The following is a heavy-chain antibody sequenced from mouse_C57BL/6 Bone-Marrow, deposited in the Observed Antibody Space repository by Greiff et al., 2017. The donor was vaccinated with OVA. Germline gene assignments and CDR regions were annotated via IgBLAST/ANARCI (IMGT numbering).Heavy chain of an antibody. V-gene: IGHV1-55*01. J-gene: IGHJ1*03. Sequence: VQLQQPGAELVKPGASVKMSCKASGYTFTSYWITWVKQRPGQGLEWIGDIYPGSGSTNYNEKFKSKATLTVDTSSSTAYMQLSSLTSEDSAVYYCARSPHYYGSSYRYFDVWGKGTTVTVSS. CDR2: IYPGSGST. CDR1: GYTFTSYW. CDR3: ARSPHYYGSSYRYFDV. D-gene: IGHD1-1*01.